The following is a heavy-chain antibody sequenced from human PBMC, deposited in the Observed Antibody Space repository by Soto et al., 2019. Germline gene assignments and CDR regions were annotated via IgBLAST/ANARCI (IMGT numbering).Heavy chain of an antibody. CDR3: ARGGYFDSSNYLAY. J-gene: IGHJ4*02. CDR1: GYTFTRYT. Sequence: ASVNVSFKASGYTFTRYTMNWVRQAPGQRLEWMGWINPDNGNTKSSQKFQDRVIITRXTXXXXAXMXLXXXXSEXTAVYYCARGGYFDSSNYLAYWGLGTLVTVSS. V-gene: IGHV1-3*01. D-gene: IGHD3-22*01. CDR2: INPDNGNT.